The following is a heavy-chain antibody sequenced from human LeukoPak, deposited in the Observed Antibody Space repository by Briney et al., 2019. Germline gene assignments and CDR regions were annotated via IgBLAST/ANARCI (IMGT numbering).Heavy chain of an antibody. CDR2: INPNSGGT. CDR1: GYTFTGYY. V-gene: IGHV1-2*02. CDR3: ARDWGLGYTLDAFDI. Sequence: ASVKVSCKASGYTFTGYYMHWVRQAPGQGLEWMGWINPNSGGTNYAQKFQGRVTMTTDTSTSTAYMELRSLRSDDTAVYYCARDWGLGYTLDAFDIWGQGTMVTVSS. D-gene: IGHD6-13*01. J-gene: IGHJ3*02.